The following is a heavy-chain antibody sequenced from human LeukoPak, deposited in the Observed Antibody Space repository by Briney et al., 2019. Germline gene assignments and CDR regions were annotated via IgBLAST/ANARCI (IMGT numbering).Heavy chain of an antibody. CDR2: FDPEDGET. Sequence: ASVKVSCKVSGYTLTELSMHWVRQAPGKGLEWMGGFDPEDGETIYAQKFQGRVTMTEDTSTDTAYMELSSLRSEDTAVYYCATSSYCSSTSCPYYYYMDVWGKGTTVTISS. CDR1: GYTLTELS. D-gene: IGHD2-2*01. CDR3: ATSSYCSSTSCPYYYYMDV. J-gene: IGHJ6*03. V-gene: IGHV1-24*01.